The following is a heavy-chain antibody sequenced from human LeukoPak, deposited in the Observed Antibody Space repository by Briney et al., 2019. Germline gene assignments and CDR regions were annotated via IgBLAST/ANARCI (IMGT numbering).Heavy chain of an antibody. CDR2: IYPGDSDT. Sequence: GESLKISCKGSGYSFTSFWIGWVRQMPGKGLEWMGIIYPGDSDTRYSPSFQGQVTVSADKSISTAYLQWSSLKASDTAMYYCAREMATIHFDLWGRGTLVTVSS. D-gene: IGHD5-24*01. CDR3: AREMATIHFDL. J-gene: IGHJ2*01. V-gene: IGHV5-51*01. CDR1: GYSFTSFW.